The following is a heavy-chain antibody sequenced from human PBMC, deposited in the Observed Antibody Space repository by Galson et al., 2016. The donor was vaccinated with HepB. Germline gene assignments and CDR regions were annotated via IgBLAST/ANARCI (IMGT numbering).Heavy chain of an antibody. J-gene: IGHJ6*02. D-gene: IGHD6-6*01. CDR2: IYPGDSDT. CDR1: GYNFTNYW. V-gene: IGHV5-51*01. CDR3: ARTVVSGMDV. Sequence: QSGAEVKKPEESLKISCKVSGYNFTNYWINWVRQMPGKGLEWMGIIYPGDSDTTYSPSFQGHVTISVDKSINTAYLQWSSLKASDTAIYYCARTVVSGMDVWGQGTTVIVSS.